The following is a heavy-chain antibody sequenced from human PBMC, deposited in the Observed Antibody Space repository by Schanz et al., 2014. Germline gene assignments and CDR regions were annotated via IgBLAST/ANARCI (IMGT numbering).Heavy chain of an antibody. Sequence: EVLLVDSGGGLVQPGGSLRLSCGASGFTFSAHAMSWVRQAPGKGPEWFSAISGSGRDTYYADSVRGRFTISRDNSRNTLYLQMNSLRAEDTAVYYCAKDFTGSGIFFNSWGQGTLVSVSS. CDR1: GFTFSAHA. V-gene: IGHV3-23*04. CDR3: AKDFTGSGIFFNS. D-gene: IGHD3-10*01. CDR2: ISGSGRDT. J-gene: IGHJ5*01.